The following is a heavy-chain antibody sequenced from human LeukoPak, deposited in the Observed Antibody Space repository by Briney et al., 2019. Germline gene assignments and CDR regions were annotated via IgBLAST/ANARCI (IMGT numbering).Heavy chain of an antibody. CDR2: ISYDGSNK. J-gene: IGHJ5*02. Sequence: GGSLRLSCAASGFTFSSYGMHWVRQAPGKGLEWVAVISYDGSNKYYADSVKGRFTISRDNSKNTLYLQMNSLRAEDTAAYYCAKVEVKYYDSSGSWENWFDPWGQGTLVTVSS. V-gene: IGHV3-30*18. CDR3: AKVEVKYYDSSGSWENWFDP. D-gene: IGHD3-22*01. CDR1: GFTFSSYG.